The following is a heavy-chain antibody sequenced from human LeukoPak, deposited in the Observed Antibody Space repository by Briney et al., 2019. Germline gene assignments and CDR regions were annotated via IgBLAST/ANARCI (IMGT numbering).Heavy chain of an antibody. CDR2: IYYSGST. CDR3: ARSSYYYGADALDI. J-gene: IGHJ3*02. D-gene: IGHD3-10*01. V-gene: IGHV4-59*01. Sequence: SETLSLTCTVSGGSISSYYWSWIRQPPGKGLEWIGYIYYSGSTNYNPSLKSRVTISIDTSKNQFSLKLSSVTAADTAVYYCARSSYYYGADALDIWGQGTMVTVSS. CDR1: GGSISSYY.